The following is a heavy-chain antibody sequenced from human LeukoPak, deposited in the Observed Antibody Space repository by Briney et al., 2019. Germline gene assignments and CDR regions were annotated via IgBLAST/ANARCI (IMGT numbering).Heavy chain of an antibody. CDR2: ISSSGSTI. V-gene: IGHV3-11*01. Sequence: GGSLRLSCAASGFTFSDYYMSWIRQAPGKGLEWVSYISSSGSTIYYADSVKGRFTISRDNAKNSLYLQMNSLRAEDTAVYYCATQYSSSSSQRFDPWGQGTLVTVSS. D-gene: IGHD6-6*01. J-gene: IGHJ5*02. CDR3: ATQYSSSSSQRFDP. CDR1: GFTFSDYY.